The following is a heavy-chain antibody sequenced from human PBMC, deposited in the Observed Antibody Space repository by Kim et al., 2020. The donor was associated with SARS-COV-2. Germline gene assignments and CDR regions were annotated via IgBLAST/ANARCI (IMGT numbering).Heavy chain of an antibody. Sequence: ASVKVSCKASGYTFTSYYMHWVRQAPGQGLEWMGIINPSGGSTSYAQKFQGRVTMTRDTSTSTVYMELSSLRSEDTAVYYCAREPIEDIVVVPAAPFDYWGQGTLVTVSS. CDR3: AREPIEDIVVVPAAPFDY. V-gene: IGHV1-46*01. CDR2: INPSGGST. CDR1: GYTFTSYY. J-gene: IGHJ4*02. D-gene: IGHD2-2*01.